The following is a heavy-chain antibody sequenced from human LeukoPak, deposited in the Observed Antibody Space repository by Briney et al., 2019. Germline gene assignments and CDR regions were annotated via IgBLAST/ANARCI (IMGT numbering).Heavy chain of an antibody. V-gene: IGHV4-59*08. CDR3: ARVRITMVRGVIITNWFDP. CDR2: IYYSGST. CDR1: GGSISNKY. D-gene: IGHD3-10*01. J-gene: IGHJ5*02. Sequence: SETLSLTCTVSGGSISNKYWSWIRQPPGKGLEWIGYIYYSGSTNYNPSLKSRVTISVDTSKNQFSLKLSSVTAADTAVYYCARVRITMVRGVIITNWFDPWGQGTLVTVSS.